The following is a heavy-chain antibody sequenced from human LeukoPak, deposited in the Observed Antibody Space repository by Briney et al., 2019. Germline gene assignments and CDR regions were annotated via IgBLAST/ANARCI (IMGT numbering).Heavy chain of an antibody. D-gene: IGHD3-22*01. J-gene: IGHJ4*02. CDR3: VRDMGYYDKV. CDR2: INTDGKTR. CDR1: GFTFSTSW. Sequence: GGSLRLSCATSGFTFSTSWMHWVRQAPGKGLVWVSRINTDGKTRDYADSVKGRFTISRDNAKNTLYLQMNSLRAKDTAVYYCVRDMGYYDKVWGQGTLVTVSS. V-gene: IGHV3-74*01.